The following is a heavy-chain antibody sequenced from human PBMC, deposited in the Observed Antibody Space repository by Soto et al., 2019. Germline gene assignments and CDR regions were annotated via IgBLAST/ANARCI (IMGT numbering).Heavy chain of an antibody. CDR2: IYYSGST. V-gene: IGHV4-30-4*01. CDR1: GGSISSGDYY. J-gene: IGHJ6*02. CDR3: ARGGIVVVPAANYYYYYGMDV. Sequence: PSETLSLTCTVSGGSISSGDYYWSWIRQPPGKGLEWIGYIYYSGSTYYNPSLKSRVTISVDTSKNQFSLKLSSVTAADTAVYYCARGGIVVVPAANYYYYYGMDVWGPGTPVTVSS. D-gene: IGHD2-2*01.